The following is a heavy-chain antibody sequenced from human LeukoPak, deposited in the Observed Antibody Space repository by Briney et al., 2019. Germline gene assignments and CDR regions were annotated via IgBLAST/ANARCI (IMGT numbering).Heavy chain of an antibody. Sequence: NPSETLSLTCTVYGGSISSTSYYWGWIRQPPGKGLEWIGSINYSGITYYNPSLKSRVTISVDTSKNQFSLKLSSVTAADTAVYYCARVVIVVVPSANFDCWGQGTLVTVPS. CDR3: ARVVIVVVPSANFDC. D-gene: IGHD2-2*01. CDR2: INYSGIT. CDR1: GGSISSTSYY. V-gene: IGHV4-39*01. J-gene: IGHJ4*02.